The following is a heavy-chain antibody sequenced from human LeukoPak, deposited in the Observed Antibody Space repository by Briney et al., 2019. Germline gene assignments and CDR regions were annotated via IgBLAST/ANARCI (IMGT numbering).Heavy chain of an antibody. J-gene: IGHJ4*02. V-gene: IGHV3-21*06. D-gene: IGHD3-3*01. Sequence: GGSLRLSCAASVFTFSTYNTNWVRQAPGKGLEWVSSITSSSRYTFYADSVKGRFTISRDNAKNSLYLQMNSLRAEDTAVYYCARDGGRNNDYWGQGTLVTVSS. CDR2: ITSSSRYT. CDR3: ARDGGRNNDY. CDR1: VFTFSTYN.